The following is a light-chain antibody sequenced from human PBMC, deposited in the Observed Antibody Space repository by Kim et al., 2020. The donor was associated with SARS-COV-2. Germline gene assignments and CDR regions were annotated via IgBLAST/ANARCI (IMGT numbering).Light chain of an antibody. CDR1: QGISRY. V-gene: IGKV1-9*01. Sequence: SASVGNRGTIPCRASQGISRYLPWYQQKPGDAPKLLLYGASTLQSQVRSRYSESGCVTDFTLTISILQPEDFATYFCQQLNSYPYTCGQGHKLDI. J-gene: IGKJ2*01. CDR3: QQLNSYPYT. CDR2: GAS.